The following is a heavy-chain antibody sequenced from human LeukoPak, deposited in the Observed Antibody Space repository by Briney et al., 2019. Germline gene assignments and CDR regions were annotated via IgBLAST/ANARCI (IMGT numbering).Heavy chain of an antibody. J-gene: IGHJ1*01. V-gene: IGHV3-23*01. D-gene: IGHD2-15*01. CDR3: VRGGRYCSGGSCNPLHYVC. CDR1: GFTFSSYA. CDR2: ISGSGGST. Sequence: GGSLRLSCAASGFTFSSYAMSWVRQAPGKGLEWVPAISGSGGSTYYADSVKGRFTISRDNSKNTLYLQMNSLRAEDTAVYYCVRGGRYCSGGSCNPLHYVCWGQGNLVTVSS.